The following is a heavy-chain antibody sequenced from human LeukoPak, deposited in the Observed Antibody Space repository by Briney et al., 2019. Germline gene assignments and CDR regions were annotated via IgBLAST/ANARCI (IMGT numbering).Heavy chain of an antibody. Sequence: SETLSLTCAVYGGSFSGYYRSWIRQPPGKGLEWIGEINHSGSTNYNPSLKSRVTISVDTSKNQFSLKLSSVTAADTAVYYCARLRVVVVPAAIDYYGMDVWGQGTTVTVSS. CDR1: GGSFSGYY. CDR3: ARLRVVVVPAAIDYYGMDV. CDR2: INHSGST. V-gene: IGHV4-34*01. D-gene: IGHD2-2*01. J-gene: IGHJ6*02.